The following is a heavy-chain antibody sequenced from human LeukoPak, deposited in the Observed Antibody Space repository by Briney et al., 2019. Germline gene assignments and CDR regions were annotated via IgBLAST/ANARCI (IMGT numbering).Heavy chain of an antibody. J-gene: IGHJ4*02. CDR3: ARDYYDSSGYYPVDY. V-gene: IGHV3-48*01. Sequence: GGSLRLSCAASGFTFSSYSMNWVRQAPGKGLEWVSYISSSSSTIYYADSVKGRFTISRDNAKNSLYLQMNSLRAEDTAVYYCARDYYDSSGYYPVDYWGQGTLVTVSS. CDR2: ISSSSSTI. D-gene: IGHD3-22*01. CDR1: GFTFSSYS.